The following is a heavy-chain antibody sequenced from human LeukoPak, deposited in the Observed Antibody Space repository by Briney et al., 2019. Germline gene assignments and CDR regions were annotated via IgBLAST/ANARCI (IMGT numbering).Heavy chain of an antibody. J-gene: IGHJ4*02. D-gene: IGHD3-3*01. CDR2: IRYDGSNK. V-gene: IGHV3-30*02. CDR1: GFTFSSYG. Sequence: PGGSLRLSCAASGFTFSSYGMHWVRQAPGKGLEWVAFIRYDGSNKYYADSVKGRFTISRDNSKNTLYLQMNSLRAEDTAMYYCAKELYDFWSGPFDYWGQGTLVTVSS. CDR3: AKELYDFWSGPFDY.